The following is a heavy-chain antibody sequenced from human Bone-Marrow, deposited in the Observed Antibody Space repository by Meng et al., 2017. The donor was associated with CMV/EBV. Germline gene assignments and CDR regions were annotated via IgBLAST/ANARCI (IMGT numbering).Heavy chain of an antibody. CDR3: EALRPESGSLG. CDR1: GFTFSSSA. CDR2: IVVGSNKT. D-gene: IGHD1-26*01. J-gene: IGHJ4*02. V-gene: IGHV1-58*01. Sequence: SVKVSCKASGFTFSSSAVQWVRQARGQRLEWIGWIVVGSNKTKYAQRFQERVTITRDMSTSTAYMELSGLRSEDTAVYYCEALRPESGSLGWGQGTLVTVPS.